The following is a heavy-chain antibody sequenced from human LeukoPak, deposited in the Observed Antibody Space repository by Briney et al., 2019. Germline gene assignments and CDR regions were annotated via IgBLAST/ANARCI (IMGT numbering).Heavy chain of an antibody. V-gene: IGHV1-69*13. J-gene: IGHJ4*01. CDR1: GGTFSSYA. CDR3: ARALHYQTGFDY. D-gene: IGHD2-2*01. CDR2: IIPIFGTA. Sequence: ASVKLSCKASGGTFSSYAISWVRQAPGQGLEWMGGIIPIFGTANYAQKFQGRVTITADESTSTAYMELSSLRSEDTAVYYCARALHYQTGFDYWGHGTLVTVSS.